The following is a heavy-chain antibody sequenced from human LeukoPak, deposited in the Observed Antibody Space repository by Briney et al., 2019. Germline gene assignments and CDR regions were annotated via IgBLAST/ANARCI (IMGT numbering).Heavy chain of an antibody. V-gene: IGHV1-2*02. J-gene: IGHJ1*01. CDR3: ARARYCSSTSCYRLAEYFQH. CDR2: INPNSGGT. D-gene: IGHD2-2*01. Sequence: ASVKVSCKASGYTFIGYYMHWVRQAPGQGLEWMGWINPNSGGTNYAQKFQGRVTMTRDTSISTAYMELSRLRSDDTAVYYCARARYCSSTSCYRLAEYFQHWGQGTLVTVSS. CDR1: GYTFIGYY.